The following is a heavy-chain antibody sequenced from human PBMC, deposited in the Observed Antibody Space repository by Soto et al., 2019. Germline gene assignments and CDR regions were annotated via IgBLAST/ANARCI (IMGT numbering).Heavy chain of an antibody. CDR3: ATLNSYYYDSTVYYDH. Sequence: PGGSVRLSVASSEFTYIGDARSWVRQAPGKGLEWVSATSGGAEATYYADSVKGRFTTSRDNSDDTLYLQMNSLRAEDTAVYFCATLNSYYYDSTVYYDHWGQGTLVTVSS. J-gene: IGHJ4*02. CDR1: EFTYIGDA. CDR2: TSGGAEAT. V-gene: IGHV3-23*01. D-gene: IGHD3-22*01.